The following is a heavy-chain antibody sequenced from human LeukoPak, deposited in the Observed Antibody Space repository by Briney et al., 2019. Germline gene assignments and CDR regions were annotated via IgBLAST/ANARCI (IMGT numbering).Heavy chain of an antibody. D-gene: IGHD3-3*01. CDR1: GGSISNYF. CDR2: IYYSGST. J-gene: IGHJ4*02. V-gene: IGHV4-59*08. CDR3: ARSRHTREIDY. Sequence: SETLSLTCTVSGGSISNYFWSWIRQPPGKGLEWIGYIYYSGSTNYNPSLKSRVTISVDTSKNQFSLKLSSVTAADTAVYYCARSRHTREIDYWGQGTLVTVSS.